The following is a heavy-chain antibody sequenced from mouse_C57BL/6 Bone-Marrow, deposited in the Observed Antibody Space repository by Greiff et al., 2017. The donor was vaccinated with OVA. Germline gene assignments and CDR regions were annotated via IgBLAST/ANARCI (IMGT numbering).Heavy chain of an antibody. V-gene: IGHV14-4*01. J-gene: IGHJ1*03. CDR2: IDPENGDT. CDR3: TYYYYGSDWYFDV. CDR1: GFNIKDDY. Sequence: EVKLQESGAELVRPGASVKLSCTASGFNIKDDYMHWVKQRPEQGLEWIGWIDPENGDTEYASKFQGKATITADTSSNTAYLQLSSLTSEDTAVYYCTYYYYGSDWYFDVWGTGTTVTVSS. D-gene: IGHD1-1*01.